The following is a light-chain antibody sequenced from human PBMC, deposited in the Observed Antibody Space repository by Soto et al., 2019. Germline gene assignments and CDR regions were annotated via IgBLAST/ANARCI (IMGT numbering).Light chain of an antibody. CDR2: QDS. CDR1: KLGDKY. CDR3: QAWDSSTAVV. V-gene: IGLV3-1*01. J-gene: IGLJ2*01. Sequence: SYELTQPPSVSVSPGQTASITCSGDKLGDKYACWYQQKPGQSPVLVIYQDSKRPSGIPERFSGSNSGNTSTLTLSGTQAMDEADYSCQAWDSSTAVVFGGGTKLTVL.